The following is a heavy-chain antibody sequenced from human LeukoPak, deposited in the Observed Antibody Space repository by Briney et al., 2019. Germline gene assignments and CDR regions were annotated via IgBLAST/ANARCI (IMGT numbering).Heavy chain of an antibody. CDR1: GGSFSGYY. V-gene: IGHV4-34*01. J-gene: IGHJ4*02. D-gene: IGHD6-13*01. CDR3: ARARVSRGFSY. Sequence: SETLSLTCAVYGGSFSGYYWSWIRQPPGKGLEWIGEINHSGSTNYNPSLKSRVTISVDTSKNQFSLELSSVTAADTAVYYCARARVSRGFSYWGQGTLVTVSS. CDR2: INHSGST.